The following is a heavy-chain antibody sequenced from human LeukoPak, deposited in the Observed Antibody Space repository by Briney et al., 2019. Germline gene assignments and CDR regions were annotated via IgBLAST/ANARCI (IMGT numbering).Heavy chain of an antibody. J-gene: IGHJ4*02. CDR2: ISGSGGTT. CDR1: GFTFRTYP. D-gene: IGHD1-1*01. Sequence: QPGGSLRLSCVASGFTFRTYPTTWVRQAPGKGLEWVAIISGSGGTTHYADSVKGRFTISRDNFKNTLYLQMNSLRGEDTAVYHCAKEKPETTAFDYWGQGTLVTVSS. CDR3: AKEKPETTAFDY. V-gene: IGHV3-23*01.